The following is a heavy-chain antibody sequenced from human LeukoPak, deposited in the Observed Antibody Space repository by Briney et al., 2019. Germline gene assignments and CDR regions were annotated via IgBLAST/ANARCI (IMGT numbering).Heavy chain of an antibody. CDR3: ARDSMAGTTGTNNYYYYYYMDV. CDR2: INHSGST. CDR1: GGSFSGYY. V-gene: IGHV4-34*01. D-gene: IGHD1-1*01. Sequence: SETLSLTCAVYGGSFSGYYWSWIRQPPGKGLEWIGEINHSGSTNYNPSLKSRVTISVDTSKNQFSLKLSSVTAADTAVYYCARDSMAGTTGTNNYYYYYYMDVWGKGTTVTVSS. J-gene: IGHJ6*03.